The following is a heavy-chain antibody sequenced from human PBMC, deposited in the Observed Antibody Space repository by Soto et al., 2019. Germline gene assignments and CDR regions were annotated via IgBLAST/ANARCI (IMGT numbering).Heavy chain of an antibody. V-gene: IGHV4-39*01. J-gene: IGHJ4*02. CDR3: AGLKYYHSSDYLVN. D-gene: IGHD3-22*01. Sequence: RKPPGKGLEWIGSIYYSGSTYYNPSLKSRVTISVDTSKNQFSLKLSSVTAADTAVYYCAGLKYYHSSDYLVNWGQGTRVTVSS. CDR2: IYYSGST.